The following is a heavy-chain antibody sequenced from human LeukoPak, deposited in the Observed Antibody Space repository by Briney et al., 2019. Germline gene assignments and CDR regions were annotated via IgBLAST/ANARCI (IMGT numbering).Heavy chain of an antibody. CDR2: ISGSGSST. D-gene: IGHD6-19*01. Sequence: GGSLRLSCAASGFTLSSYAMRWVRQAPGKGLEWVSPISGSGSSTYYADSAKGRFTISRDNSKNTLYLQMNSLRAEDTAVYYCAKGVAVASPYYFDYWGQGTLVTVSS. J-gene: IGHJ4*02. CDR1: GFTLSSYA. V-gene: IGHV3-23*01. CDR3: AKGVAVASPYYFDY.